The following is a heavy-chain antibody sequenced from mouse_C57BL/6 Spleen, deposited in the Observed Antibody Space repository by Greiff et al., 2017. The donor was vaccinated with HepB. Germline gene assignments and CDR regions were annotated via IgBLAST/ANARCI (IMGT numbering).Heavy chain of an antibody. J-gene: IGHJ1*03. Sequence: VQLQQSGPELVKPGASVKIPCKASGYTFTGYNMDWVKQSHGKSLEWIGDINPNNGGTIYNQKFKGKATLTVDKSSSTAYMELRSLTSADTAVYYCARSFYYYGSSYRYWYFDVWGTGTTVTVSS. V-gene: IGHV1-18*01. D-gene: IGHD1-1*01. CDR1: GYTFTGYN. CDR3: ARSFYYYGSSYRYWYFDV. CDR2: INPNNGGT.